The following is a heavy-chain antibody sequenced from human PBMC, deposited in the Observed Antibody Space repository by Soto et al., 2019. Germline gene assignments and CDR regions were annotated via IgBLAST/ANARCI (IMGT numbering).Heavy chain of an antibody. CDR1: GFTFSSYS. J-gene: IGHJ4*02. CDR3: ARDVDADFRTDFDY. D-gene: IGHD4-17*01. Sequence: GGSLRLSCAASGFTFSSYSMNWVRQAPGKGLEWVSSISSSSSYIYYADSVKGRFTISRDNAKNSLYLQMNSLRAEDTALYYCARDVDADFRTDFDYWGRGTLVTVSS. CDR2: ISSSSSYI. V-gene: IGHV3-21*04.